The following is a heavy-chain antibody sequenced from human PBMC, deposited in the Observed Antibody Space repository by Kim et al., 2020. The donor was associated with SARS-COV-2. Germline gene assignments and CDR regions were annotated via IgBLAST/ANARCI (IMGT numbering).Heavy chain of an antibody. CDR2: ISSSLTYT. Sequence: GGSLRLSCVASGFTFTNYNMHWVRQAPGKGLEWVSSISSSLTYTYYADSVKGRFTIFRDNAQRSLSLQMDSLRADDTAVYYCARDGGYCTGGACVYYYY. CDR1: GFTFTNYN. J-gene: IGHJ6*03. V-gene: IGHV3-21*01. D-gene: IGHD2-8*02. CDR3: ARDGGYCTGGACVYYYY.